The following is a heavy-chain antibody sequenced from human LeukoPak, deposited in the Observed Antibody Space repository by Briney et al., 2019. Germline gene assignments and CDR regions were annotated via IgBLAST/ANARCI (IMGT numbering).Heavy chain of an antibody. V-gene: IGHV3-30*04. CDR3: ARMSSSGYFL. CDR1: GFTFTSFA. CDR2: ISYDGSKI. J-gene: IGHJ4*02. D-gene: IGHD3-22*01. Sequence: PGTSLRLSCAASGFTFTSFAMHWVRQVRQAPGKGLGWVAVISYDGSKIYYANSVKGRFTISRDNAKNSLFLQMNSLRAEDTAVYYCARMSSSGYFLWGQGTLVTVSS.